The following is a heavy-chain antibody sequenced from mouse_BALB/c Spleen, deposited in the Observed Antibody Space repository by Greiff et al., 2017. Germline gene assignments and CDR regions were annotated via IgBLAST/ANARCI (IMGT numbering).Heavy chain of an antibody. J-gene: IGHJ4*01. CDR1: GFSLTSYG. CDR2: IWAGGST. CDR3: ARDHYGSSYVGMDY. Sequence: VNVVESGPGLVAPSQSLSITCTVSGFSLTSYGVHWVRQPPGKGLEWLGVIWAGGSTNYNSALMSRLSISKDNSKSQVFLKMNSLQTDDTAMYYCARDHYGSSYVGMDYWGQGTSVTVSS. V-gene: IGHV2-9*02. D-gene: IGHD1-1*01.